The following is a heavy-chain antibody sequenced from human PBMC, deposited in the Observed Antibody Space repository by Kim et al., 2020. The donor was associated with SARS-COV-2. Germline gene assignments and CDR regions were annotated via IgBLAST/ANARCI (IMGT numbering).Heavy chain of an antibody. J-gene: IGHJ6*02. CDR3: ARVKRTYSSSWYYYYGMDV. CDR1: GGSFSGYY. D-gene: IGHD6-13*01. Sequence: SETLSLTCAVYGGSFSGYYWSWIRQPPGKGLEWIGEINHSGSTNYNPSLKSRVTISVDTSKNQFSLKLSSVTAADTAVYYCARVKRTYSSSWYYYYGMDVWGQGTTVTVSS. V-gene: IGHV4-34*01. CDR2: INHSGST.